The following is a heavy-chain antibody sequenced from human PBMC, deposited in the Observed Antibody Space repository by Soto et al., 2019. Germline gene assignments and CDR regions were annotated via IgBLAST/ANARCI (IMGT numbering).Heavy chain of an antibody. CDR3: ARDDEYSGNGMDV. D-gene: IGHD3-10*01. CDR1: EFTFSNYG. CDR2: ILNDGSNR. J-gene: IGHJ6*02. Sequence: QVQLVESGGGVVQPGRSLRLSCAASEFTFSNYGMHWVRQAPGKGLEWVAVILNDGSNRYHADSVKERFTISRDNSKNTLYLQMNSLRAEDTAGYYCARDDEYSGNGMDVWGQGTTVTVS. V-gene: IGHV3-33*01.